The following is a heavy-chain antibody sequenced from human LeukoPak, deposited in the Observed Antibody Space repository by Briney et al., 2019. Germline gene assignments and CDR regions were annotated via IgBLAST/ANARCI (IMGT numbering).Heavy chain of an antibody. Sequence: PGGSLRLSCAASGFTFSSYAMSWVRQAPGKGLEWVSAISGSGGSTYYADAVKGRFTISRDNSKNTLYLQLNSLRAEDTAVYYCAKVEIVGAIYWFDPWGQGTLVTVSS. CDR1: GFTFSSYA. CDR3: AKVEIVGAIYWFDP. CDR2: ISGSGGST. J-gene: IGHJ5*02. V-gene: IGHV3-23*01. D-gene: IGHD1-26*01.